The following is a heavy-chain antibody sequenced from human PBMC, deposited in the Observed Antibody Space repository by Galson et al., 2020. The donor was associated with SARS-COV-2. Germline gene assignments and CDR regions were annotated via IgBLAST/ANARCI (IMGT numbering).Heavy chain of an antibody. J-gene: IGHJ5*02. V-gene: IGHV4-38-2*02. CDR2: IYHSGST. CDR3: ARGRSEAIFGVVIHSQDWFDP. D-gene: IGHD3-3*01. CDR1: GYSISSGYY. Sequence: SETLSLTCTVSGYSISSGYYWGWIRQPPGKGLEWIGSIYHSGSTYYNPSLKSRVTISVDTSENQFSLKLSSVTAADTAVYYCARGRSEAIFGVVIHSQDWFDPWGQGTLVTVSS.